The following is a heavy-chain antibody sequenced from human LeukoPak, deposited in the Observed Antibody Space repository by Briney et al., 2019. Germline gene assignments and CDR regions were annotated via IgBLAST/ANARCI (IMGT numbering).Heavy chain of an antibody. V-gene: IGHV3-48*03. J-gene: IGHJ4*02. CDR1: GYTFSSYE. Sequence: GGSLRLSCAASGYTFSSYEMNWVRQAPGKGLEWVSYISSSGSTIYYADSVKGRFTISRDNAKNSLYLQMNSLRAEDTAVYYCARQVAGTDYWGQGTLVTVSS. CDR2: ISSSGSTI. CDR3: ARQVAGTDY. D-gene: IGHD6-19*01.